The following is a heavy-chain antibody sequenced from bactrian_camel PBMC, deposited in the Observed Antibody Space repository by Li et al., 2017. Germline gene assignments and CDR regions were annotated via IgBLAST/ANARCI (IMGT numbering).Heavy chain of an antibody. V-gene: IGHV3S54*01. CDR3: AAVRYGGGWYPFCRARSADFGY. Sequence: HVQLVESGGDSVQAGGSLRLSCAASESIHRLNCMAWFRQAPGGPEREAVAFIDTGDGSTYYLNSVEGRFTISHDNAKNTLYQQMNSLKPEDTAMYYCAAVRYGGGWYPFCRARSADFGYWGQGTQVTVS. J-gene: IGHJ6*01. CDR1: ESIHRLNC. D-gene: IGHD6*01. CDR2: IDTGDGST.